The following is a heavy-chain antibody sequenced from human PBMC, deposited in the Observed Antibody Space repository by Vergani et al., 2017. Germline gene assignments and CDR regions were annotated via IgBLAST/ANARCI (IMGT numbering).Heavy chain of an antibody. Sequence: QVQVVQSGAEVKKPGSSVKVSCKASGGTFSSYAISWVRQAPGQGLEWMGGIIPIFGTANYAQKFQGRVTITADESTSTAYMELSSLRSEDTAVYYCARDRADYDILTGYLNYYYYYMDVWGKGTTVTVSS. J-gene: IGHJ6*03. V-gene: IGHV1-69*01. CDR1: GGTFSSYA. CDR2: IIPIFGTA. D-gene: IGHD3-9*01. CDR3: ARDRADYDILTGYLNYYYYYMDV.